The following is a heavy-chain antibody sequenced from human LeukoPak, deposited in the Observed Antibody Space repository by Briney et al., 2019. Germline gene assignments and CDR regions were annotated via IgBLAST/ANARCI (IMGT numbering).Heavy chain of an antibody. Sequence: GASVKVSCKASGYTITDYHLHWVRQAPGQGLEWMGWIISNTGGTNYAQKFQDWVTMSSDTSISTAYMELSSLRSDDTAVYYCARGSPSYAQWHFDLWGRGTLVTVSS. D-gene: IGHD2/OR15-2a*01. CDR1: GYTITDYH. J-gene: IGHJ2*01. CDR2: IISNTGGT. CDR3: ARGSPSYAQWHFDL. V-gene: IGHV1-2*04.